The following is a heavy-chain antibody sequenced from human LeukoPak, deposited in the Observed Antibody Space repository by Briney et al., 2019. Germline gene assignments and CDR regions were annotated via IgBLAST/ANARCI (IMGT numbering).Heavy chain of an antibody. V-gene: IGHV4-59*01. Sequence: SETLSLTCTVSGGSISSYYWSWLRQPPGKGLEWIGYIYYSGSTNYNPSLKSRVTISVDTSKNQFSLKLSSVTAADTAVYYCARVNYCSSTSCPTGSDAFDIWGQGTMVTVSS. J-gene: IGHJ3*02. CDR2: IYYSGST. D-gene: IGHD2-2*01. CDR3: ARVNYCSSTSCPTGSDAFDI. CDR1: GGSISSYY.